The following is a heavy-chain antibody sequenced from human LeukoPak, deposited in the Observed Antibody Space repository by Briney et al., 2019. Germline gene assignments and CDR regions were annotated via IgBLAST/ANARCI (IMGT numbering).Heavy chain of an antibody. CDR3: ARAAWSITMTVAGGSGAFDI. CDR1: GGSISSSSYY. D-gene: IGHD3-22*01. J-gene: IGHJ3*02. V-gene: IGHV4-39*07. Sequence: SETLSLTCTVSGGSISSSSYYWGWIRQPPGKGLEWIGSIYYSGSTYYNPSLKSRVTISVDTSKNQFSLKLSSVTAADTAVYYCARAAWSITMTVAGGSGAFDIWGQGTMVTVSS. CDR2: IYYSGST.